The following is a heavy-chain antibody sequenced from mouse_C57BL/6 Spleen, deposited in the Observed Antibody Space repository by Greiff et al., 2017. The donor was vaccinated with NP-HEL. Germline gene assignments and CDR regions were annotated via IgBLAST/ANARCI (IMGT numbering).Heavy chain of an antibody. V-gene: IGHV3-3*01. CDR3: ARGGYDYGDYYAMDY. D-gene: IGHD2-4*01. J-gene: IGHJ4*01. CDR1: GFSINSDCY. Sequence: EVQLVESGPSLVRPSQTLSLSCTVTGFSINSDCYWIWIRQFPGNKLEYIGYTFYSGITYYNPSLESRTSLTRDTSKNQFSLKLSSVTTEDTATYYGARGGYDYGDYYAMDYWGQGTSVTVSS. CDR2: TFYSGIT.